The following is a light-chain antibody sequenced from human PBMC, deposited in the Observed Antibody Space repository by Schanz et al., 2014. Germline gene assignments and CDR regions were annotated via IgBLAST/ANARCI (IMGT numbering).Light chain of an antibody. CDR2: AAS. Sequence: EIVLTQSPGTLSLSPGERATLSCRASQSVSNNYLAWYQQKPGQAPRLLIYAASSMTTGIPDRFSGSGSGPDFTLTISRLEPEDFAVYYCEQYGSSSPLTFGGGTKVEIK. V-gene: IGKV3-20*01. CDR1: QSVSNNY. J-gene: IGKJ4*01. CDR3: EQYGSSSPLT.